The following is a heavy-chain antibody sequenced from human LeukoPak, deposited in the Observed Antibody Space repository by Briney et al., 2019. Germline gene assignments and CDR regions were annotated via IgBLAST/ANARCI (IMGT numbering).Heavy chain of an antibody. J-gene: IGHJ4*02. Sequence: GESLKISCKGSGYTFTTYWIGWVRQMPGKGLEWMGIIYPGDSATRYSPSFQGQATISADKSISTAYLQWSSLKASDTAMYYCARLTGGYCSGDSCYSTLDYWGQGTLVTVSS. D-gene: IGHD2-15*01. CDR2: IYPGDSAT. V-gene: IGHV5-51*01. CDR1: GYTFTTYW. CDR3: ARLTGGYCSGDSCYSTLDY.